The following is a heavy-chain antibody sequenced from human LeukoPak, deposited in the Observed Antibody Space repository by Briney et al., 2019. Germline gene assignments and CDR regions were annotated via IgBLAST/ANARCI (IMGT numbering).Heavy chain of an antibody. V-gene: IGHV4-4*09. CDR2: IYTSGST. CDR3: ARHAPYYYDSSGYYSWYMDV. D-gene: IGHD3-22*01. J-gene: IGHJ6*03. Sequence: SETLSLTCTVSGGSISSYYWSRIRQPPGKGLEWIGYIYTSGSTNYNPSLKSRVTISVDTSKNQFSLKLSSVTAADTAVYYCARHAPYYYDSSGYYSWYMDVWGKGTTVTVSS. CDR1: GGSISSYY.